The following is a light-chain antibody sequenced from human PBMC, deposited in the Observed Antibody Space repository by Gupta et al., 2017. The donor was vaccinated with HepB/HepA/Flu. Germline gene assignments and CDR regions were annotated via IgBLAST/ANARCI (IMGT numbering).Light chain of an antibody. Sequence: DIVMTQSPDSLAVSLGERATINCKSSQSILYSSNNKNYLVWYQQKPGQPPKLLIYWASTRESGVPDRFSGSGSGADFSLTISSLQAEDVAVYYCQQYDTTPSTFGQGTKLEIK. CDR1: QSILYSSNNKNY. CDR2: WAS. CDR3: QQYDTTPST. V-gene: IGKV4-1*01. J-gene: IGKJ2*01.